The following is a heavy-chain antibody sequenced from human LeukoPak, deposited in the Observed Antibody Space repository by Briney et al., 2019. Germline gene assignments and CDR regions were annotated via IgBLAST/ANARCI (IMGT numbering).Heavy chain of an antibody. CDR1: GGSISSYY. CDR3: ARTGYGFDY. Sequence: PSETLSLTCTVSGGSISSYYWSWIRQPPGKGLEWIGYIYYSGSTNYNPSLKSRVTISVDRSKNQFSLKLSSVTAADTAVYYCARTGYGFDYWGQGTLVTVSS. D-gene: IGHD5-18*01. J-gene: IGHJ4*02. CDR2: IYYSGST. V-gene: IGHV4-59*12.